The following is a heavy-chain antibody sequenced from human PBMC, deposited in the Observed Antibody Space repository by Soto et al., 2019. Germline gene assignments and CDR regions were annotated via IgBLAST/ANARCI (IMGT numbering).Heavy chain of an antibody. CDR3: ARRLGGYGRGKGAFDI. CDR2: ISYDGSNK. CDR1: GFTFSSYA. V-gene: IGHV3-30-3*01. J-gene: IGHJ3*02. Sequence: GGSLRLSCAASGFTFSSYAMHWVRQAPGKGLEWVAVISYDGSNKYYADSVKGRFTISRDNSKNTLYLQMNSLRAEDTAVYYCARRLGGYGRGKGAFDIWGQGTMVTVSS. D-gene: IGHD5-18*01.